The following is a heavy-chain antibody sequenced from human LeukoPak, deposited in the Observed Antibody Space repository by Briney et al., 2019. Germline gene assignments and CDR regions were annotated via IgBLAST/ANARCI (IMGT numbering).Heavy chain of an antibody. CDR1: GFTFSSYS. J-gene: IGHJ4*02. CDR2: IYSGGST. CDR3: ARTKYDYVWGSYRSPFSYFDY. D-gene: IGHD3-16*02. V-gene: IGHV3-53*01. Sequence: GGSLRLSCAASGFTFSSYSMNWVRQAPGKGLEWVSVIYSGGSTYYADSVKGRFTISRDNSKNTLYLQMNSLRAEDAAVYYCARTKYDYVWGSYRSPFSYFDYWGQGTLVTVSS.